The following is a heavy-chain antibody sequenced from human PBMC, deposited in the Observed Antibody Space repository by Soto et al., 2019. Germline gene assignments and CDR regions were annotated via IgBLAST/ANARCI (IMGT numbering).Heavy chain of an antibody. D-gene: IGHD3-22*01. CDR1: GFSFSTYA. J-gene: IGHJ4*02. Sequence: GGSLRLSCAASGFSFSTYAMSWVRQAPGKGLEWVSGISDSGFSTYYADSVKGRFTISRDSSKNTLYLQMNSLRAEDTAVYYCAKAGAKTYYYDSSGYYHFDYWGQGTLVTVSS. CDR2: ISDSGFST. CDR3: AKAGAKTYYYDSSGYYHFDY. V-gene: IGHV3-23*01.